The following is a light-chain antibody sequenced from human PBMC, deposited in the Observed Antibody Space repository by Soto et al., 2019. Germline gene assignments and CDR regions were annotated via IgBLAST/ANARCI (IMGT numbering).Light chain of an antibody. J-gene: IGKJ1*01. CDR3: QQYNNWPPT. Sequence: EIMLTHSPATLSVSPGGRATLSCMASQSVSSNLAWYQQKPGQAPRLLIYCASTRATGIPARFSGSGSGTEFTLTISSLQSEDFAVYYCQQYNNWPPTFGQGTKVDI. CDR2: CAS. CDR1: QSVSSN. V-gene: IGKV3-15*01.